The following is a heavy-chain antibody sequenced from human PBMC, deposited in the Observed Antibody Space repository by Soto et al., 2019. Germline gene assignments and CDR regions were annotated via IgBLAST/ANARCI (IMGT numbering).Heavy chain of an antibody. J-gene: IGHJ6*02. CDR1: GFTFSNAW. D-gene: IGHD6-13*01. V-gene: IGHV3-15*01. CDR3: TTEGIAAAVVSHYYYYGREV. Sequence: WGSLRLSCAASGFTFSNAWMSWVRQDPGKGLEWVGRIKIKTDVGTTDYAAPVKGRFTISRDDSKNTLYLQMNSLKTEDTAVYYCTTEGIAAAVVSHYYYYGREVWGQGTTFIVSS. CDR2: IKIKTDVGTT.